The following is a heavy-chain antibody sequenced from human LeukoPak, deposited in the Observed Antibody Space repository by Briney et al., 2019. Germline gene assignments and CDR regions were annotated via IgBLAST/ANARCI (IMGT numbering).Heavy chain of an antibody. D-gene: IGHD3-9*01. Sequence: GGSLRLSCAASGFTFSSYGMHWVRQAPGKGLEWVAFIRYDGSNKYYADSVKGRFTISRDNAKNSLYLQMNSLRAEDTALYYCAALPSYDILTGYYSWGQGTLVTVSS. V-gene: IGHV3-30*02. CDR2: IRYDGSNK. CDR3: AALPSYDILTGYYS. CDR1: GFTFSSYG. J-gene: IGHJ5*02.